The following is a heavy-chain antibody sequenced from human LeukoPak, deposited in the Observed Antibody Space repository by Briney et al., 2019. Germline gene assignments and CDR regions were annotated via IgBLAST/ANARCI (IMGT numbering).Heavy chain of an antibody. J-gene: IGHJ4*02. D-gene: IGHD2-15*01. Sequence: GGSLRLSCAASGFIFSNYGMHWVRQAPGKGLEWVTVISYDGSNKYYADSVKGRFTISRDNSKNTLYLQMNSLRVEDTAVYYCVRDNPRCCGVVPANIDDYWGQGTLVTVSS. CDR3: VRDNPRCCGVVPANIDDY. CDR1: GFIFSNYG. CDR2: ISYDGSNK. V-gene: IGHV3-30*19.